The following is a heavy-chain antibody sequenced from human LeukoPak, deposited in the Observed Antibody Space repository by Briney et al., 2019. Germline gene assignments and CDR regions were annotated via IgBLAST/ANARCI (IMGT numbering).Heavy chain of an antibody. J-gene: IGHJ3*02. CDR3: ARGRSVEASSIWDDAFDI. CDR2: MNLNSGNT. CDR1: RYTFISSD. D-gene: IGHD6-19*01. Sequence: APVKDSCKASRYTFISSDINWVRQATGQGVEWMGWMNLNSGNTGYAQKFQGRVNMTRNTSISTAYMELSSLRSEDTAVYYCARGRSVEASSIWDDAFDIWGQGTMVTVSS. V-gene: IGHV1-8*01.